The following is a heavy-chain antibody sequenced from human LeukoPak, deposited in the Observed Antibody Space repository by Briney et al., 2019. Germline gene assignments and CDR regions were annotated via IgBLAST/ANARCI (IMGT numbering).Heavy chain of an antibody. V-gene: IGHV3-30*02. CDR1: GFTFSSYS. CDR2: IRYDGSNK. J-gene: IGHJ4*02. D-gene: IGHD2-15*01. Sequence: PGGSLRLSCAASGFTFSSYSMNWVRQAPGKGLEWVAFIRYDGSNKYYADSVKGRFTISRDNSKNTLYLQMNSLRAEDTAVYYCAKEHRRCSGGSCYPNNDYWGQGTLVTVSS. CDR3: AKEHRRCSGGSCYPNNDY.